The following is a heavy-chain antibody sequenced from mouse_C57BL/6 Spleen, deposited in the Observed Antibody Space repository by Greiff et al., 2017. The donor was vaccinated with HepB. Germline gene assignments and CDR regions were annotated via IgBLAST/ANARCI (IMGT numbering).Heavy chain of an antibody. V-gene: IGHV1-54*01. D-gene: IGHD2-5*01. CDR1: GYAFTNYL. CDR3: ARDGSNFYAMDY. J-gene: IGHJ4*01. Sequence: VQLQQSGAELVRPGPSVKVSCKASGYAFTNYLIEWVKQRPGQGLEWIGVINPGSGGTNYNEKFKGKATLTADKSSSTAYMQLSSLTSEDSAVYFCARDGSNFYAMDYWGQGTSVTVSS. CDR2: INPGSGGT.